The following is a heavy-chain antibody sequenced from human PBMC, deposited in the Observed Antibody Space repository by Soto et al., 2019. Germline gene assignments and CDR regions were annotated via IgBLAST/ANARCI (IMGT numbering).Heavy chain of an antibody. Sequence: GGSLRLSCAASGFTFSSYSMNWVRQAPGKGLEWVSSISSSSSYIYYADSVKGRFTISRDNAKNSLYLQMNSLRAEDTAVYYCARGPTSRITMVRGLHHPPWFGYWGQGTLVTVSS. CDR2: ISSSSSYI. CDR1: GFTFSSYS. CDR3: ARGPTSRITMVRGLHHPPWFGY. D-gene: IGHD3-10*01. J-gene: IGHJ4*02. V-gene: IGHV3-21*01.